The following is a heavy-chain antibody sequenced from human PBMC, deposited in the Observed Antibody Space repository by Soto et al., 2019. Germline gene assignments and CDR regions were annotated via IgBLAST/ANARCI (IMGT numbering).Heavy chain of an antibody. CDR1: GGSISSYY. CDR3: ASMGYHYGSGSYPLDY. CDR2: MYNSGST. V-gene: IGHV4-59*08. D-gene: IGHD3-10*01. J-gene: IGHJ4*02. Sequence: SETLSLTCTVSGGSISSYYCTWIRQPPGKGLEWIGFMYNSGSTHYNPSLKSRVTISLETSKNQYSLNLRSVTAADTAVYYCASMGYHYGSGSYPLDYWGQGTLVTVSS.